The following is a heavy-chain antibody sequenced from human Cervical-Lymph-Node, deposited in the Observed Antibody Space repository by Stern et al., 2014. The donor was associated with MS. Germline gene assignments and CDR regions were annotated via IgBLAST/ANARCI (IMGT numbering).Heavy chain of an antibody. J-gene: IGHJ4*02. CDR3: AKDRELVVVTFDS. CDR1: GFTFSDYA. V-gene: IGHV3-23*04. CDR2: IMLSGGST. Sequence: EVQLVESGGGLVQPGGSLRLSCAASGFTFSDYAMSWVRQAPGKGLEWFSAIMLSGGSTFYADSVQGRFTISRDNSKNTLYLQMNSLRAEDTAVYYCAKDRELVVVTFDSWGQGTLVTVSS. D-gene: IGHD2-15*01.